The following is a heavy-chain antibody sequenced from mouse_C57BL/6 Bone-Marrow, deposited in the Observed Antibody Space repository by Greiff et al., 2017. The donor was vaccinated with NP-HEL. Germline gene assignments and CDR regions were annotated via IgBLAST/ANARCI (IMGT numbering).Heavy chain of an antibody. CDR3: TRDYYAWFAY. CDR2: IDPETGGT. D-gene: IGHD1-1*01. J-gene: IGHJ3*01. CDR1: GYTFTDYE. V-gene: IGHV1-15*01. Sequence: VHLVESGAELVRPGASVTLSCKASGYTFTDYEMHWVKQTPVHGLEWIGAIDPETGGTAYNQKFKGKAILTADKSSSTAYMELRSLTSEDSAVYYCTRDYYAWFAYWGQGTLVTVSA.